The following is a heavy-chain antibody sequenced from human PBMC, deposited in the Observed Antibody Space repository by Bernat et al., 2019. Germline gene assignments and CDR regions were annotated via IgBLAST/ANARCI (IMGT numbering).Heavy chain of an antibody. D-gene: IGHD6-6*01. V-gene: IGHV3-33*01. CDR3: ARDSSEYSSSKRAPLNY. CDR2: IWYDGSNK. J-gene: IGHJ4*02. Sequence: QVQLVESGGGVVQPGRSLRLSCAASGFTFSSYGMHWVRQAPGKGLEWVAVIWYDGSNKYYADSVKDRLTISRDNSKNTLYLQMNSLRAEDTAVYYCARDSSEYSSSKRAPLNYWGQGTLVTVSS. CDR1: GFTFSSYG.